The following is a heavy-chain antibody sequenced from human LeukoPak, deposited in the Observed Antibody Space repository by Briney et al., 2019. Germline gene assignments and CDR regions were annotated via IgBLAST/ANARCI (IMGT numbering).Heavy chain of an antibody. D-gene: IGHD1-14*01. CDR3: ARDSRSPGPVFSDY. J-gene: IGHJ4*02. V-gene: IGHV1-18*01. Sequence: ASVMVSCRASAYTFVRHGVNWVRQAPGQGLEWMGWISAYDAKTHYAERLQGRVTMTRDISASTVYMELRSLTSDDTAVYYCARDSRSPGPVFSDYWGQGTLVTVSS. CDR2: ISAYDAKT. CDR1: AYTFVRHG.